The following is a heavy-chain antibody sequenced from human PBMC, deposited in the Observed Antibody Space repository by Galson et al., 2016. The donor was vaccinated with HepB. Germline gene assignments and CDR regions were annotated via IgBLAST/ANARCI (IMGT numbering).Heavy chain of an antibody. CDR3: ARVANGSIVGATYYFDY. J-gene: IGHJ4*02. CDR1: GFSFSSYG. D-gene: IGHD1-26*01. Sequence: SLRLSCAASGFSFSSYGMHWMRQAPGKGLEWLSVIWYDGHTKNYADSVKGRFTISRDNSKNTVYLQMNSLRAEGTGVYYCARVANGSIVGATYYFDYWGQGTLVTVSS. V-gene: IGHV3-33*01. CDR2: IWYDGHTK.